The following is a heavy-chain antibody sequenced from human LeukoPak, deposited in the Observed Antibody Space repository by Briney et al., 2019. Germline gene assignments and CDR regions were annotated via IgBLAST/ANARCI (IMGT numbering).Heavy chain of an antibody. D-gene: IGHD1-26*01. J-gene: IGHJ4*02. V-gene: IGHV1-2*06. CDR1: GYTFTGYY. Sequence: ASVKISCKASGYTFTGYYMHWVRQAPGQGLEWMGRINPNSGGTNYAQKFQGRVTMTRDTSISTAYMELSRLRSDDTAVYYCARVGSLYSGSYLGYWGQGTLVTVSS. CDR2: INPNSGGT. CDR3: ARVGSLYSGSYLGY.